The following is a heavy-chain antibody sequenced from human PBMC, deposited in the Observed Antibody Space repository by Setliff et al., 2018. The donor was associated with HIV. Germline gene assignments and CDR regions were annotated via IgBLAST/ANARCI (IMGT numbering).Heavy chain of an antibody. Sequence: PGGSLRLSCTASAFTFNKYAMAWVRQAPGKGLEWVSAISDTGDYIYYADSVKGRFTISRDNSADTVYLQMTGLRVEDTAVYFCAKDPPGSSHFLDYWGQGAVVTVSS. CDR3: AKDPPGSSHFLDY. CDR2: ISDTGDYI. CDR1: AFTFNKYA. V-gene: IGHV3-23*01. J-gene: IGHJ4*02.